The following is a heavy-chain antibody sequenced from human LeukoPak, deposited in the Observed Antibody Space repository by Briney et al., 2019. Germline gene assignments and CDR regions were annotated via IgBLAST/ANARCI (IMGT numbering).Heavy chain of an antibody. CDR1: GVSISSTTLY. CDR3: AGAPAGGSDWLSPFDY. CDR2: IYYSGTT. J-gene: IGHJ4*02. D-gene: IGHD3-9*01. Sequence: SETLSLTCTVPGVSISSTTLYWGWVRQSPGKGLGWIATIYYSGTTYYNPALKSRVTISVDTSKNQFSLKLTSVTAADTAIYYCAGAPAGGSDWLSPFDYWGQGTLVTVSS. V-gene: IGHV4-39*01.